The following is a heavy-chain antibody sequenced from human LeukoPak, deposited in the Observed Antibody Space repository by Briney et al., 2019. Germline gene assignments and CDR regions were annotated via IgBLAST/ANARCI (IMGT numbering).Heavy chain of an antibody. Sequence: SETLSLTCAVYGGSFSGYYWSWIRQPPGKGLEWIGEINQRGSTNYNPSLKSRVTISVDTPRNQFSLNLYSVTAADTAVYYCARNSAYSSSSGINQWGQGTLVTVSS. CDR1: GGSFSGYY. D-gene: IGHD6-6*01. CDR2: INQRGST. V-gene: IGHV4-34*01. CDR3: ARNSAYSSSSGINQ. J-gene: IGHJ4*02.